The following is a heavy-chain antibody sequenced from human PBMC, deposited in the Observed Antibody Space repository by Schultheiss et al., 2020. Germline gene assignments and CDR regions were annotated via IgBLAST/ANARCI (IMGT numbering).Heavy chain of an antibody. CDR1: GFTVSSNY. CDR3: AKDREGIFGLLNYFDF. V-gene: IGHV3-23*01. D-gene: IGHD3/OR15-3a*01. Sequence: GESLKISCAASGFTVSSNYMSWVRQAPGKGLEWVSVISAKGGATYYADSVKGRFTISRDNSKSTLYLELNSLRAEDTAVYFCAKDREGIFGLLNYFDFWGQGALVTVSS. J-gene: IGHJ4*02. CDR2: ISAKGGAT.